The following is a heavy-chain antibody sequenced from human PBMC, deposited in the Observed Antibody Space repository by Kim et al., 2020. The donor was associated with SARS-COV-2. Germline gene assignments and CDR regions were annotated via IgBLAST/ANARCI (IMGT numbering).Heavy chain of an antibody. Sequence: SETLSLTCAVYGGSFSGYYWSWIRQPPGKGLEWIGEINHSGSTNYNPSLKSRVTISVDTSKNQFSLKLSSVTAADTAVYYCARGRLRSTMVRGVMLDYWG. CDR2: INHSGST. V-gene: IGHV4-34*01. J-gene: IGHJ4*01. CDR1: GGSFSGYY. CDR3: ARGRLRSTMVRGVMLDY. D-gene: IGHD3-10*01.